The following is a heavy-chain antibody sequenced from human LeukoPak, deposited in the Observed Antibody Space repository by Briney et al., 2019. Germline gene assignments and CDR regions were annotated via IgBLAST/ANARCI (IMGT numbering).Heavy chain of an antibody. V-gene: IGHV1-8*03. Sequence: ASVKVSCKASGYTFTSYDINWVRQATGQGLEWMGWMNPNSGNTGYAQKFQGRVTITRNPSISTAYMELSSLRSEDTAVYYCARGTYYYGSGSYYSDAFDIWGQGTMVTVSS. J-gene: IGHJ3*02. CDR1: GYTFTSYD. CDR2: MNPNSGNT. D-gene: IGHD3-10*01. CDR3: ARGTYYYGSGSYYSDAFDI.